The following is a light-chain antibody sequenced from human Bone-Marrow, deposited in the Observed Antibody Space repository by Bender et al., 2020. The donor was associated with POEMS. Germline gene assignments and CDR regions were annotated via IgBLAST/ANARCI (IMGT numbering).Light chain of an antibody. CDR3: CSYAGSSTWV. CDR1: SSDVGIYNF. J-gene: IGLJ3*02. CDR2: DVS. V-gene: IGLV2-23*02. Sequence: QSALTQPASVSGSPGQSITISCTGTSSDVGIYNFVSWYQQHPGKAPKLMIYDVSKRPSGVSDRFSGSKSGSTASLTISGLQAEDEADYYCCSYAGSSTWVFGGGTTLTVL.